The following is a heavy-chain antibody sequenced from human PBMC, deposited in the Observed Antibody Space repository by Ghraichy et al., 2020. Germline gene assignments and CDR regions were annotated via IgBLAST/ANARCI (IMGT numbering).Heavy chain of an antibody. J-gene: IGHJ5*02. Sequence: ASVKVSCKASGYTFTKFGITWVRQAPGQGLEWMGWISAYNGNTKYAQKFQGRVTLSTDTSTSTAYMELRSLRSDDTAVYYCARDQGYTSSWYAVFRGNNWFDPWGPGTVVTVSS. CDR1: GYTFTKFG. V-gene: IGHV1-18*01. CDR2: ISAYNGNT. CDR3: ARDQGYTSSWYAVFRGNNWFDP. D-gene: IGHD6-13*01.